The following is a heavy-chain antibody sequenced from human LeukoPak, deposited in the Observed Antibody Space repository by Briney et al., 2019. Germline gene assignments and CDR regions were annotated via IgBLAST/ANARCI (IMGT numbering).Heavy chain of an antibody. CDR3: ARGYSYGYFDY. CDR2: INHSGST. J-gene: IGHJ4*02. Sequence: SETLSLTCAVYGGSFSGYYWSWIRQPPGKGLEWIREINHSGSTNYNPSLKSRVTISVDTSKNQFSLKLSSVTAADTAVYYCARGYSYGYFDYWGQGTLVTVSS. V-gene: IGHV4-34*01. CDR1: GGSFSGYY. D-gene: IGHD5-18*01.